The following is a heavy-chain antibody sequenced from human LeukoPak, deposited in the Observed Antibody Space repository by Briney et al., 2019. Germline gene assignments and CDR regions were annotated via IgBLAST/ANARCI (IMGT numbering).Heavy chain of an antibody. CDR3: AARSGPKDY. CDR1: GFTFSSYA. D-gene: IGHD2-15*01. V-gene: IGHV3-23*01. J-gene: IGHJ4*02. CDR2: ISGRGGST. Sequence: GGSLTLSCAASGFTFSSYAMSWVRQPPGKGLEWVSAISGRGGSTYYADSVKGRFTISRDNSKNTLYLQMNSLRAEDTAVYYCAARSGPKDYWGQGTLVTVSS.